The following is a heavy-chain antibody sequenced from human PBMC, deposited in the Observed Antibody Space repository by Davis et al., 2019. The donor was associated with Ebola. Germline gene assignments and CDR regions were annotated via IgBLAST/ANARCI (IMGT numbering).Heavy chain of an antibody. V-gene: IGHV1-46*01. D-gene: IGHD3-3*01. CDR2: INPSGGST. Sequence: ASVKVSCKASGYTFTSYYMHWVRQAPGQGLEWMGIINPSGGSTSYAQKFQGRVAMTRDTSTSTAYMELRSLRSDDTAVYYCARSAITIFGVPMGWFDPWGQGTLVTVSS. CDR3: ARSAITIFGVPMGWFDP. CDR1: GYTFTSYY. J-gene: IGHJ5*02.